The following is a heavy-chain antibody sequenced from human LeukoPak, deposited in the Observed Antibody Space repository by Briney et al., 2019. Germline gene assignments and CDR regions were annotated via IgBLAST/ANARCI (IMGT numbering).Heavy chain of an antibody. CDR2: IYWNDDK. CDR3: ARRGYSYGYPNWFDP. Sequence: SGPTLVKPTQTLTLTCTFSGFSLSTSGVGVGWIRQPPGKALEWLALIYWNDDKRYSPSLKSRLTITKDTSKNQVALTMTNMDPEDTATYYCARRGYSYGYPNWFDPWGQGTLVTVSS. D-gene: IGHD5-18*01. J-gene: IGHJ5*02. V-gene: IGHV2-5*01. CDR1: GFSLSTSGVG.